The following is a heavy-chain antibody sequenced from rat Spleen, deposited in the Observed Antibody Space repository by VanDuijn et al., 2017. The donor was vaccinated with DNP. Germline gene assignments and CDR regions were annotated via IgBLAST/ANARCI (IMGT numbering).Heavy chain of an antibody. Sequence: QVQLKESGPGLVQPSQTLSLTCTVSGFSLTNYGVSWVRQPPGKGLEWIAAISSGGSTYYNSALKSRLSISRDTSKSQVYLKMNSLQTEDTAIYFCTRDDSGPYYWGQGVMVTVSS. D-gene: IGHD1-1*01. CDR2: ISSGGST. V-gene: IGHV2S12*01. CDR1: GFSLTNYG. CDR3: TRDDSGPYY. J-gene: IGHJ2*01.